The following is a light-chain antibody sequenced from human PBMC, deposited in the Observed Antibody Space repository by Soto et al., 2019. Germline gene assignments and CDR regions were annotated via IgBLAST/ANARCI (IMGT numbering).Light chain of an antibody. V-gene: IGLV2-8*01. CDR2: EVS. Sequence: QSALTQPPSASGSPGQSVTISYTGTSSDVGGYNYVSWYQQHPGKAPKLMIYEVSKRPSGVPDCFSGSKSGNTASLTVSGLQAEDEAGYYCSSYASSNNWVFGGGTKLTVL. J-gene: IGLJ3*02. CDR3: SSYASSNNWV. CDR1: SSDVGGYNY.